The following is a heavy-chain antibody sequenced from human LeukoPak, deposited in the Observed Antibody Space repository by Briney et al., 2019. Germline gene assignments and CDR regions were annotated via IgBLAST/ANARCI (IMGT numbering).Heavy chain of an antibody. D-gene: IGHD2-15*01. V-gene: IGHV3-64*01. CDR1: GFTFSSYA. Sequence: GGSLRLSCAASGFTFSSYAMHWVRQAPGKGLEYVSAISSNGGSTYYANSVKGRFTISRDNSKNTLYLQMGSLRAEDMAVYYCARSFGYCSGGSCYTIDTHYFDYWGQGTLVTVSS. J-gene: IGHJ4*02. CDR2: ISSNGGST. CDR3: ARSFGYCSGGSCYTIDTHYFDY.